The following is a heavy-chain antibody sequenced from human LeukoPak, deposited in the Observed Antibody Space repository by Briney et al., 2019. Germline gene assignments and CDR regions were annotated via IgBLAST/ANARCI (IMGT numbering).Heavy chain of an antibody. V-gene: IGHV3-23*01. CDR1: GFTFSSYA. CDR2: ISGSGGST. CDR3: ARGPPYNWNGFDP. D-gene: IGHD1-20*01. J-gene: IGHJ5*02. Sequence: GGSLRLSCAASGFTFSSYAMSWVRQAPGKGLEWVSAISGSGGSTYYADSVKGRFTISRDNAKNSLYLQMSSLRAEDTAVYYCARGPPYNWNGFDPWGQGTLVTVSS.